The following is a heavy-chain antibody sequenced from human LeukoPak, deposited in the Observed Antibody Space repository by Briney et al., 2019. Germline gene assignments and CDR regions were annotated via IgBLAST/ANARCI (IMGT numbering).Heavy chain of an antibody. Sequence: ASVKVSCKASGYTFTSYGISWVRQAPGQGLEWMGWISAYNGNTNYAQKLQGRVTMTTDTSTSTAYMELRSLRSGGTAVYYCARVPFGVVSKDYYYYMDVWGKGTTVTVSS. CDR1: GYTFTSYG. CDR2: ISAYNGNT. D-gene: IGHD3-3*01. CDR3: ARVPFGVVSKDYYYYMDV. J-gene: IGHJ6*03. V-gene: IGHV1-18*01.